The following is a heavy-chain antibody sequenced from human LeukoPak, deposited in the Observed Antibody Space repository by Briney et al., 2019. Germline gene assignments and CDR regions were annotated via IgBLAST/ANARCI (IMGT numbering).Heavy chain of an antibody. J-gene: IGHJ4*02. CDR1: GFTFSSYA. Sequence: QPGGSLRLSCAASGFTFSSYAMSWVRQAPGKGLEWVSAISGSGGSTYYADSVKGRFTISRDNSKNTLYLQMNSLRAEDTAVYYCAKDRVVVVPAESYFDHWGQGTLVTVSS. CDR3: AKDRVVVVPAESYFDH. CDR2: ISGSGGST. D-gene: IGHD2-2*01. V-gene: IGHV3-23*01.